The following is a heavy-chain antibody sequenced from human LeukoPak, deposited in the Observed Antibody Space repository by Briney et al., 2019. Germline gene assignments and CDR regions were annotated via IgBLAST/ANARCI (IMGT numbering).Heavy chain of an antibody. CDR1: GSSISSSSYY. CDR3: ARGFGSGRNPFDY. J-gene: IGHJ4*02. Sequence: SETLSLTCTVSGSSISSSSYYWGWIRQPPGKGLEWIGSIYYSGSTYYNPSLKSRVTISVDTSKNQFSLKLSSVTAADTAVYYCARGFGSGRNPFDYWGQGTLVTVSS. V-gene: IGHV4-39*01. CDR2: IYYSGST. D-gene: IGHD3-10*01.